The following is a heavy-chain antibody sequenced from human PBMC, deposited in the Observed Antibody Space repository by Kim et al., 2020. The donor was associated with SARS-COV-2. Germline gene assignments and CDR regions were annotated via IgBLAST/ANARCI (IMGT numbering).Heavy chain of an antibody. Sequence: AVAVKGRFTISRENARNSQYLQLNSLRAEDTAVYYCASSPKYYYDSSGYYWGQGTLVTVSS. V-gene: IGHV3-48*03. D-gene: IGHD3-22*01. J-gene: IGHJ4*02. CDR3: ASSPKYYYDSSGYY.